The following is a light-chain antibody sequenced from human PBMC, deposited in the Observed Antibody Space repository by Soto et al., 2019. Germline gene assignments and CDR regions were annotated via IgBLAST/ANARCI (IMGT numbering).Light chain of an antibody. J-gene: IGKJ5*01. CDR2: KAS. Sequence: DIQMTQSPSTLSASVGDGVTITCRASQSISSWLAWYQQKPGKAPKLLIYKASSLESGVPSRFSGSGSGTEFTLTISSLQPEDFATYYCQQYSSYPITFGQGTRLEIK. V-gene: IGKV1-5*03. CDR3: QQYSSYPIT. CDR1: QSISSW.